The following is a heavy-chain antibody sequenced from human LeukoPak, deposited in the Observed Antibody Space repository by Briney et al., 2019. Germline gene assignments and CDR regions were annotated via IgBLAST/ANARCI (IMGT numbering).Heavy chain of an antibody. CDR3: ARGPFYNILTGFRGRFLGFDS. CDR1: GFTFSSYG. D-gene: IGHD3-9*01. CDR2: ISGSGGST. J-gene: IGHJ4*02. V-gene: IGHV3-23*01. Sequence: GGSLRLSCAASGFTFSSYGMSWVRQAPGKGLEWVSAISGSGGSTYYADSVEGRFTISRDNSKNTLYLQMNSLRAEDTAVYYCARGPFYNILTGFRGRFLGFDSWGQGTLITVSS.